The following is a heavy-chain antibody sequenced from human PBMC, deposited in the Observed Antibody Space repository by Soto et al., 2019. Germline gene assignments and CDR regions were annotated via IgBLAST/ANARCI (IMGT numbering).Heavy chain of an antibody. J-gene: IGHJ5*02. CDR1: GFTFSSYW. Sequence: EVQLVESGGGLVQPGGSLRLSCAASGFTFSSYWMSWVRQAPGKGLEWVANIKQDGSEKYYVDSVKGRFTISRDNAQNSLYLQMNSLRAEDTAVYYCARITHQLPFDPWGQGTLVTVSS. D-gene: IGHD2-2*01. CDR2: IKQDGSEK. V-gene: IGHV3-7*01. CDR3: ARITHQLPFDP.